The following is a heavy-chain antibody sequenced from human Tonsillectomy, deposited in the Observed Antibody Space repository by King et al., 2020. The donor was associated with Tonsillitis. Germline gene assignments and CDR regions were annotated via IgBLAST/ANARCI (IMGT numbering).Heavy chain of an antibody. J-gene: IGHJ5*02. V-gene: IGHV2-70*04. CDR3: ARNSGGAYNWFDP. CDR2: IDWDDDK. Sequence: VTLKESGPALVKPTQTLTLTCTFSGFSLSTSGMRVSWIRQPPGKALEWLARIDWDDDKFYSTSLKTRLTISKDTSKNQVVLTLTNMDPVDTATYYCARNSGGAYNWFDPWGQGTLVTVSS. CDR1: GFSLSTSGMR. D-gene: IGHD2-15*01.